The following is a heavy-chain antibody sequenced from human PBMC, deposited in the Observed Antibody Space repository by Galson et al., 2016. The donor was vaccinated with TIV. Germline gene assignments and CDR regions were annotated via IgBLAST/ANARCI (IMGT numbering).Heavy chain of an antibody. CDR1: GFTFSSFA. CDR2: ISGSGGTT. V-gene: IGHV3-23*01. D-gene: IGHD3-9*01. CDR3: AKDTGSLPRNWFDP. Sequence: SLRLSCAASGFTFSSFAMSWVRQAPGKALEWVSGISGSGGTTFYADSVKGRFSISRDNSKNTVYLQMNSLRAEDTAVYYCAKDTGSLPRNWFDPWGQGTQVTVSS. J-gene: IGHJ5*02.